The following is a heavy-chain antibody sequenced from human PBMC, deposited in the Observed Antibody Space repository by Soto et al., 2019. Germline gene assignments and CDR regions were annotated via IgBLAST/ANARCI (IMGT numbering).Heavy chain of an antibody. CDR1: GDSFSAFY. CDR3: ARESGGATATLEYYYFYIGV. J-gene: IGHJ6*03. D-gene: IGHD5-12*01. Sequence: QVQLLQSGAEVKKPGASVKVSCKTSGDSFSAFYLHWVRQAPGQGLEWLGWLNPNGGATKCAQKFRGRVAMTRDTSIRTAYLELSSLRSDDTAIYYCARESGGATATLEYYYFYIGVLGKGTTVTVSS. CDR2: LNPNGGAT. V-gene: IGHV1-2*02.